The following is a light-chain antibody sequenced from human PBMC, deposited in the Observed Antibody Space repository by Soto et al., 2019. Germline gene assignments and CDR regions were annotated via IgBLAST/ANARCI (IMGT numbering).Light chain of an antibody. CDR2: DAS. CDR1: QSVSSY. J-gene: IGKJ5*01. Sequence: EIIFTQSPATLSLTPGERATLSCRASQSVSSYLAWYQQKPGQAPRLLIHDASNRAAGVPARFSGSGSGTDFTLTISSLEPEDFAVYYCQQRYNWPPITFGQGTRLEIK. CDR3: QQRYNWPPIT. V-gene: IGKV3-11*01.